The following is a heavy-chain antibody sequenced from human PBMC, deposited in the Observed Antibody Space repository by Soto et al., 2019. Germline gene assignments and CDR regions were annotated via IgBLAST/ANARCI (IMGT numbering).Heavy chain of an antibody. CDR3: AKAAVNWNDADAFDI. D-gene: IGHD1-1*01. CDR2: ISSTSDNT. J-gene: IGHJ3*02. Sequence: HPGGSLRLSCAASGFTFSNYAMSWVRQAPGKGLEWVSAISSTSDNTYYADSVKGRFAISRDNSKNTLCLQMNSLRAEDTAVYYCAKAAVNWNDADAFDIWGQGTMVTVSS. V-gene: IGHV3-23*01. CDR1: GFTFSNYA.